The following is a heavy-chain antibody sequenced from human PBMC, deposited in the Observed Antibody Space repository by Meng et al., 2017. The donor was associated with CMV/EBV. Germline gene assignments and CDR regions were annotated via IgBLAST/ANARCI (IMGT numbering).Heavy chain of an antibody. J-gene: IGHJ4*02. Sequence: GGSGAEVRRRGASVEVCWKGGGGSVSGGGGSWVRQAPGQGLEWMGGIIPIFGTANYAQKFQGRVTITADESTSTAYMELSSLRSEDTAVYYCARQLRLGELSPFDYWGQGTLVTVSS. D-gene: IGHD3-16*02. CDR1: GGSVSGGG. CDR3: ARQLRLGELSPFDY. V-gene: IGHV1-69*01. CDR2: IIPIFGTA.